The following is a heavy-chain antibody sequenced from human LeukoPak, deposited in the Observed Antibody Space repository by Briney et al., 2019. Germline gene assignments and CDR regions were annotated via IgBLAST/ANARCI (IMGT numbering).Heavy chain of an antibody. V-gene: IGHV3-74*01. Sequence: GGSLRLSCAASGFSFSNYWMLWVRQAPGKGLVWVSGIKSDGSRISYADSVKGGFTISRDNPKNTLYLQMNSLRAEDTAVYYCARDSSGTYWGQGTLVTVSS. CDR2: IKSDGSRI. D-gene: IGHD6-19*01. CDR1: GFSFSNYW. J-gene: IGHJ4*02. CDR3: ARDSSGTY.